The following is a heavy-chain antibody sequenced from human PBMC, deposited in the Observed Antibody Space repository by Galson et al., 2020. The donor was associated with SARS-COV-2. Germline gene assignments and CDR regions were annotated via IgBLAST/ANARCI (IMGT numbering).Heavy chain of an antibody. D-gene: IGHD3-22*01. Sequence: HGESLKISCKGSGYSFTSYRISWARQMPGKGLEWMGRIDPSESYTNYSPPFQGHVTISPAKSISTAYLQSGSLKASDTAMYYCARHPSGDSSGYYFVFDYWGQGTLVTVSS. V-gene: IGHV5-10-1*01. CDR1: GYSFTSYR. CDR3: ARHPSGDSSGYYFVFDY. J-gene: IGHJ4*02. CDR2: IDPSESYT.